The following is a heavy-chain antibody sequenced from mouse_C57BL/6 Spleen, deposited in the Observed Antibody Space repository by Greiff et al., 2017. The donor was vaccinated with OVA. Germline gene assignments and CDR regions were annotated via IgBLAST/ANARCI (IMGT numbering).Heavy chain of an antibody. D-gene: IGHD1-1*01. CDR3: AKSTVVATGDWFAY. Sequence: VKLMESGPGLVQPSQSLSITCTVSGFSLTSYGVHWVRQSPGKGLEWLGVIWRGGSTNYNAAFMSRLSITKDNSKSQVFFKMNSLQADDTAIYYCAKSTVVATGDWFAYWGQGTLVTVSA. CDR1: GFSLTSYG. CDR2: IWRGGST. J-gene: IGHJ3*01. V-gene: IGHV2-5*01.